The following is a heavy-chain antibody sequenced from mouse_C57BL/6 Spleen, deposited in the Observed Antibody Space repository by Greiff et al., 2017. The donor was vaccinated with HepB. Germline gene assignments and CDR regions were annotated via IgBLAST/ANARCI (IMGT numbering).Heavy chain of an antibody. V-gene: IGHV5-17*01. CDR3: ARYSNSAWFAY. CDR1: GFTFSDYG. D-gene: IGHD2-5*01. Sequence: EVQLVESGGGLVKPGGSLKLSCAASGFTFSDYGMHWVRQAPEKGLEWVAYISSGSSTIYYADTVKGRFTISRDNAKNTLFLQMTSLRSEDTAMYYCARYSNSAWFAYWGQGTLVTVSA. J-gene: IGHJ3*01. CDR2: ISSGSSTI.